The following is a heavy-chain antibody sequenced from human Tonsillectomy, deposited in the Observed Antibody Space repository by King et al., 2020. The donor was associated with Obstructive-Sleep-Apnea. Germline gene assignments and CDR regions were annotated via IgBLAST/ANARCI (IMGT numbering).Heavy chain of an antibody. CDR1: GFSFDDYA. D-gene: IGHD3-9*01. V-gene: IGHV3-43D*03. CDR2: ISWDGGST. J-gene: IGHJ4*02. CDR3: AKGGNIFTGPDY. Sequence: VQLVESGGVVVQPGGSLRLSCAASGFSFDDYAMHWVRQAPGKGLEWVSLISWDGGSTYYADSVKGRFTISRDNSKNSLYLQMNSLRAEDNALYYCAKGGNIFTGPDYWGQGTLVTVSS.